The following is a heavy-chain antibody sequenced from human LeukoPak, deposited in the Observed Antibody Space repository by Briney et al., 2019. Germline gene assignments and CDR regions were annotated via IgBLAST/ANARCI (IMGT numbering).Heavy chain of an antibody. CDR1: GFTVSNTY. CDR2: ISTSGAT. D-gene: IGHD5-24*01. J-gene: IGHJ3*02. CDR3: AIDRRDGYNSAFDI. Sequence: GGSLRLSCAASGFTVSNTYMSWVRQAPGEGLEWVSLISTSGATYYADSVKGRFTMSRDNSKNTLYLQMNSLRAEDTAVYYCAIDRRDGYNSAFDIWGQGTMVTVSS. V-gene: IGHV3-66*01.